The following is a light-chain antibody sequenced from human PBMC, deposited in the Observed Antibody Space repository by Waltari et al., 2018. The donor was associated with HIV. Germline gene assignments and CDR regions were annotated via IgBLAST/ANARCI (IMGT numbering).Light chain of an antibody. J-gene: IGLJ3*02. Sequence: QSAVTQPPSASGTPGQRVTISCSGSRSNIGGNTVNWYRHLPGTAHKHLSYGNEQRSSGVPDRFFGSKSGPSASLAISELQSEDEADYYCATWDDSLNGWVFGGGTKLTVL. CDR1: RSNIGGNT. CDR2: GNE. V-gene: IGLV1-44*01. CDR3: ATWDDSLNGWV.